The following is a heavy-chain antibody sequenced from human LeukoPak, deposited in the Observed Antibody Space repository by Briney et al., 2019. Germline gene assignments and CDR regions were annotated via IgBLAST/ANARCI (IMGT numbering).Heavy chain of an antibody. CDR1: GGSISSGSYY. CDR3: ARESVKSLGLFDP. J-gene: IGHJ5*02. CDR2: IYTSGST. D-gene: IGHD3-16*01. Sequence: SETLSLTCTVSGGSISSGSYYWSWIRQPAGKGLERIGRIYTSGSTNYNPSLKSRVTISVDTSKNQFSLKLSSVTAADTAVYYCARESVKSLGLFDPWGQGTLVTVSS. V-gene: IGHV4-61*02.